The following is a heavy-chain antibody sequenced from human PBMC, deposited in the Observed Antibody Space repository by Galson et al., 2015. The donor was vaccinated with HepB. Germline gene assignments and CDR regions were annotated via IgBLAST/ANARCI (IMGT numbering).Heavy chain of an antibody. D-gene: IGHD6-19*01. CDR2: IDWDDDK. J-gene: IGHJ4*02. V-gene: IGHV2-70*11. CDR1: GFSLSSSGMC. Sequence: PALVKPTETRTLTCPFSGFSLSSSGMCVTWIRQPPGKALECLARIDWDDDKYYSTSLKTRLTISKDTSKNQVVLTMTNMDPVDTATYDCARTTIAVAGTGFDYWGQGILVTVSS. CDR3: ARTTIAVAGTGFDY.